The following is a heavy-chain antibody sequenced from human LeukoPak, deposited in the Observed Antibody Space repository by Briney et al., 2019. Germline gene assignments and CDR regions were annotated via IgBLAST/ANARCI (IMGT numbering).Heavy chain of an antibody. D-gene: IGHD3-16*02. CDR2: IWYDGSNK. CDR1: GFTFSIYG. V-gene: IGHV3-33*01. J-gene: IGHJ4*02. Sequence: GGSLRLSCAACGFTFSIYGMHWVRQAPGKGLEWVAVIWYDGSNKYYADSVKGRFTISRDNSKNTLYLQMNSLRAEDTAVYYCARELGDYDYVWGSYRRYYFDYWGQGTLVTVSS. CDR3: ARELGDYDYVWGSYRRYYFDY.